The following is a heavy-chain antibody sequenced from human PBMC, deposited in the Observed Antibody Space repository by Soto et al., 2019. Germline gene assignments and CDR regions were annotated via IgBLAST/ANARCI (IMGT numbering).Heavy chain of an antibody. J-gene: IGHJ5*02. CDR2: INHVGGT. D-gene: IGHD3-16*01. CDR3: VRIRYQLPSSVLWLDP. Sequence: SETLSLTCPVYGGLLSESYWTWIRQPPGKGLEWIGEINHVGGTNYNPSLKSRVTMSVDTFQNQISLRLISVTAADTTMYFCVRIRYQLPSSVLWLDPWGQGTPVTVSS. CDR1: GGLLSESY. V-gene: IGHV4-34*01.